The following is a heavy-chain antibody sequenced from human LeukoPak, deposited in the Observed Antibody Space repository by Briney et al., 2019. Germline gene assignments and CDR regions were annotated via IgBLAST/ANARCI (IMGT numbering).Heavy chain of an antibody. J-gene: IGHJ4*02. CDR1: GFPFSSYA. CDR3: AKGTSASGTYYSAWNY. CDR2: ITGSGEST. V-gene: IGHV3-23*01. D-gene: IGHD3-10*01. Sequence: GGSLRLSCAASGFPFSSYAMSWVRQAPGKGPEWVSTITGSGESTYYADSVKGRFTISRDSSKNTLYLQMNSLRAEDTAVYYCAKGTSASGTYYSAWNYWGQGTLVTVSS.